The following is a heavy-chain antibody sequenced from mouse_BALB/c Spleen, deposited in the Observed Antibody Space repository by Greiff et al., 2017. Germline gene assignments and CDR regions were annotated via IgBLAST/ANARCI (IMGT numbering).Heavy chain of an antibody. CDR1: GYTFTSYY. CDR3: TRYTTVVADYAMDY. J-gene: IGHJ4*01. CDR2: INPSNGGT. D-gene: IGHD1-1*01. Sequence: QVQLQQSGAELVKPGASVKLSCKASGYTFTSYYMYWVKQRPGQGLEWIGEINPSNGGTNFNEKFKSKATLTVDTSSSTAYMQLSSLTSEDSAVYYCTRYTTVVADYAMDYWGQGTSVTVSS. V-gene: IGHV1S81*02.